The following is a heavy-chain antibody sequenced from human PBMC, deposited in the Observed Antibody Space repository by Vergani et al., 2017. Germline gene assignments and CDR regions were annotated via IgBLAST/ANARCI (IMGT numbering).Heavy chain of an antibody. V-gene: IGHV1-18*01. CDR1: GYTFTSYG. Sequence: QVQLVQSGAEVKKPGASVKVSCKASGYTFTSYGISWVRQAPGQGLEWMGWISAYNGNTNYAQKLQGRVTMTTDTSTSTAYMELSSLRSEDTAVYYCASRYCSSTSCLISGWFDPWGQGTLVTVSS. CDR3: ASRYCSSTSCLISGWFDP. CDR2: ISAYNGNT. J-gene: IGHJ5*02. D-gene: IGHD2-2*01.